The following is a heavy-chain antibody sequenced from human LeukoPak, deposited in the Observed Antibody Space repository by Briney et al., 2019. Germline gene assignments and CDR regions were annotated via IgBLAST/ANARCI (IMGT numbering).Heavy chain of an antibody. CDR2: ISSSSSYI. J-gene: IGHJ4*02. Sequence: GGSLRLSCAASGFTFSSYSMNWVRQAPGKGLEWVSSISSSSSYIYYADSVKGRFTISRDNAKNSLYLQMNSLRAEDTAVYYCVRTHRLIAAAGTVDYWGQGTLVTVSS. CDR3: VRTHRLIAAAGTVDY. CDR1: GFTFSSYS. D-gene: IGHD6-13*01. V-gene: IGHV3-21*06.